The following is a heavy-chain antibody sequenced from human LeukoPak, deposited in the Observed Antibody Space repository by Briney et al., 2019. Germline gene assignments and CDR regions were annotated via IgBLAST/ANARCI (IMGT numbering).Heavy chain of an antibody. CDR2: ISSSSSYI. Sequence: PGGSLRLSCAASGFTFSSYSMNWVRQAPGKGLEWVSSISSSSSYIYYADSVKGRFTTSRDNAKNSLYLQMNSLRAEDTAVCYCARDSSSGWYGIDYWGQGTLVTVSS. D-gene: IGHD6-19*01. CDR3: ARDSSSGWYGIDY. CDR1: GFTFSSYS. J-gene: IGHJ4*02. V-gene: IGHV3-21*01.